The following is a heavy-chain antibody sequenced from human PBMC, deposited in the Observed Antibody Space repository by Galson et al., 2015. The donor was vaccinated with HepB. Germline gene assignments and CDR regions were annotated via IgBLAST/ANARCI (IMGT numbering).Heavy chain of an antibody. CDR3: ARDLLLRSGGSSYGY. Sequence: LRLSCAASGFTFDDYTMHWVRQAPGKGLEWVSLISWDGGSTYYADSVKGRFTISRDNAKNSLYLQMNSLRAEDTAVYYCARDLLLRSGGSSYGYWGQGTLVTVSS. V-gene: IGHV3-43*01. D-gene: IGHD6-13*01. J-gene: IGHJ4*02. CDR2: ISWDGGST. CDR1: GFTFDDYT.